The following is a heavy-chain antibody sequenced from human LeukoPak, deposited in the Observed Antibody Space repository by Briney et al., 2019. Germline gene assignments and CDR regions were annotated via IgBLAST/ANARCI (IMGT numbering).Heavy chain of an antibody. CDR1: GFTISISA. CDR3: ARVGPYCRSTICYVDY. D-gene: IGHD2-2*01. V-gene: IGHV3-30-3*01. J-gene: IGHJ4*02. Sequence: GGSLRLSCAASGFTISISAIHWVRQAPGKGLEWVAVISYDGSNKYYADSVKGRFTISRDNSKNTLYLQMNSLRAEDTAVYYCARVGPYCRSTICYVDYWGQGTLVTVSS. CDR2: ISYDGSNK.